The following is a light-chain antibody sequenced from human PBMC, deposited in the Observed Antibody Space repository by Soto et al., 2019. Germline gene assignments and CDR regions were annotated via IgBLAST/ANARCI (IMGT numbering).Light chain of an antibody. CDR1: SSDVGGYNA. J-gene: IGLJ1*01. CDR2: DVS. V-gene: IGLV2-14*01. CDR3: GSYASGGAYV. Sequence: VLTQPASVSGSPGQSITISCTGTSSDVGGYNAVSWYQQHPGKAPKLMIYDVSNRPSGASDRFSGSKSGNTASLTISGLQAEDEADYYCGSYASGGAYVFGTGTKVTVL.